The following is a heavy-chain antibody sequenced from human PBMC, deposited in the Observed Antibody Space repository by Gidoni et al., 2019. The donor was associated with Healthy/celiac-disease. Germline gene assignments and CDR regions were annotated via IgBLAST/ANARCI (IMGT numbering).Heavy chain of an antibody. CDR1: GGSFSGYY. V-gene: IGHV4-34*01. D-gene: IGHD2-15*01. Sequence: QVQLQQWGAGLLKPSETLSLTCAVYGGSFSGYYWSWIRQPPGKGLEWIGEINHSGSTNYNPSLKSRVTISVDTSKNQCSLKLSSVTAADTAVYYCAGSIVVVVAAVDAFDIWGQGTMVTVSS. CDR3: AGSIVVVVAAVDAFDI. CDR2: INHSGST. J-gene: IGHJ3*02.